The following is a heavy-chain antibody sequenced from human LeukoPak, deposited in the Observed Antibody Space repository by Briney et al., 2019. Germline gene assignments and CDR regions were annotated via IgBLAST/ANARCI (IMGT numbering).Heavy chain of an antibody. V-gene: IGHV3-23*01. CDR3: ARGYYYFDF. D-gene: IGHD2-15*01. J-gene: IGHJ4*02. Sequence: PGGSLRLSCVASGLTFSSHAMSWVRQAPGKGLEWVSDISGSGGNTYYADSVKGRFTISRDNSKNTVYLQMNSLRLDDTAVYYCARGYYYFDFWGQGALVTVSS. CDR1: GLTFSSHA. CDR2: ISGSGGNT.